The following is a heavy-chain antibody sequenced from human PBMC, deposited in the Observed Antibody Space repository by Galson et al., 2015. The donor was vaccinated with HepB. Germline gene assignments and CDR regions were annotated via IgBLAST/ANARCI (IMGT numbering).Heavy chain of an antibody. V-gene: IGHV1-69*02. Sequence: SVKVSCKASGGTFSSYTISWVRQAPGQGLEWMGRIIPILGIANYAQKFQGRVTITADKSTSTAYMELSSLRSEDTAVYYCATRPGLSSGYSYYFDYWGQGTLVTVSS. CDR1: GGTFSSYT. CDR3: ATRPGLSSGYSYYFDY. J-gene: IGHJ4*02. CDR2: IIPILGIA. D-gene: IGHD3-22*01.